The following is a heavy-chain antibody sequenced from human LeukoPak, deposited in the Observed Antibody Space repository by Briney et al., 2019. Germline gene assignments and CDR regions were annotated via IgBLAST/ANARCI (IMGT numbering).Heavy chain of an antibody. V-gene: IGHV5-51*01. CDR2: IYPGDSDT. CDR1: GYNFTSYW. CDR3: ARSSYDYGGNTDY. Sequence: PGEPLQISCKGSGYNFTSYWIGWGRQVPGKGLEGMGIIYPGDSDTRYSPSFQGQVTISADKSISTAYLQWSSLKASDTAMYYCARSSYDYGGNTDYWGQGTLVTVSS. D-gene: IGHD4-23*01. J-gene: IGHJ4*02.